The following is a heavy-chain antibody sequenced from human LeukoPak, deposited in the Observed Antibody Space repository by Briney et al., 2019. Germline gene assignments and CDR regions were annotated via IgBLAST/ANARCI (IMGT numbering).Heavy chain of an antibody. V-gene: IGHV3-73*01. CDR1: GFTFSGSA. Sequence: QSGGSLRLSCAASGFTFSGSAMHWVRQASGKGLEWVGRIRSKTNSYATSYAASVKGMFALSRDDSKTTAYLQMNSLKTEDTAVYYCTRYNVGFESWGQGTLVTVSS. CDR2: IRSKTNSYAT. CDR3: TRYNVGFES. J-gene: IGHJ4*02. D-gene: IGHD1-1*01.